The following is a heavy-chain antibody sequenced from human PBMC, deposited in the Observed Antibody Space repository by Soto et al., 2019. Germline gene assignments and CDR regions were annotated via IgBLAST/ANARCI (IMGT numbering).Heavy chain of an antibody. CDR1: GYRFSSYW. D-gene: IGHD2-8*01. Sequence: PGESLKISCKGSGYRFSSYWIAWVRQMPGKGLEWMGIIYPGDSDTIYSPSFEGQVTFSVDKSTSTAYLQWSSLKASDTAMYYCAIQGSNGACYYYGMAVWGQGTTVTVSS. V-gene: IGHV5-51*01. CDR3: AIQGSNGACYYYGMAV. J-gene: IGHJ6*02. CDR2: IYPGDSDT.